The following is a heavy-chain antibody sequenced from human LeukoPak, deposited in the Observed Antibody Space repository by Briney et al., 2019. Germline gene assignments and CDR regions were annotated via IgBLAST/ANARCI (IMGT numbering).Heavy chain of an antibody. Sequence: GGSLRLSCTASGFTFGDYVMSWVRQAPGKGLEWVGFIRSKAYGGTTEYAASVKGRFIISRDDSKSIAYLQMNSLKTEDTAVYYCTGGLGLWSGYSHYFDYWGQGTLVTVSS. J-gene: IGHJ4*02. CDR3: TGGLGLWSGYSHYFDY. V-gene: IGHV3-49*04. CDR1: GFTFGDYV. D-gene: IGHD3-3*01. CDR2: IRSKAYGGTT.